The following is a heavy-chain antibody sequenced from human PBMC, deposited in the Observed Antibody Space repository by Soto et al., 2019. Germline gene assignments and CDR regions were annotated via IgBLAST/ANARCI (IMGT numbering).Heavy chain of an antibody. V-gene: IGHV4-39*01. J-gene: IGHJ5*02. D-gene: IGHD6-13*01. CDR3: ARQGGRSWYKDWFVP. CDR1: AGSISSSSYY. Sequence: QLQLQESGPGLVKPSETLSLTCTVSAGSISSSSYYWGWIRQPPGEGLEWIGSIYYSGSTYYNPSLKSRVTISVVTSKNQFSLKLSSVPAADTAVYYCARQGGRSWYKDWFVPWGQGTLVTVSS. CDR2: IYYSGST.